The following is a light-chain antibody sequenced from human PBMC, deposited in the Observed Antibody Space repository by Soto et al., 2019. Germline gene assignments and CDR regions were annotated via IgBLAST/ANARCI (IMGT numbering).Light chain of an antibody. CDR3: QQYGYSSWT. CDR1: QSVSGW. CDR2: DAS. J-gene: IGKJ1*01. V-gene: IGKV1-5*01. Sequence: DIQMTQSPSTLSASVGDTVTVTCRASQSVSGWLAWYQQKPGKAPKLLIYDASSLESGVPSRFSGSGSGTDFTLTISRLEPGDFAVYYCQQYGYSSWTFGQGTKVDIK.